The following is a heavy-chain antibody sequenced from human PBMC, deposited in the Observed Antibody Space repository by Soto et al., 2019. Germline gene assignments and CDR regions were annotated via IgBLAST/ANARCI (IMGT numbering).Heavy chain of an antibody. CDR1: GYTFTGYY. Sequence: QVQLVQSGAEVKKPWASVKVSCKASGYTFTGYYMHWVRQAPGQGREWMGWINPNSGGTNHAQKFQGSVIMTRDQSINTAYMELSRLRCNDAAVYYCARGIPVSRATTREVDFWGQGTLVTVSS. CDR3: ARGIPVSRATTREVDF. V-gene: IGHV1-2*02. J-gene: IGHJ4*02. D-gene: IGHD4-17*01. CDR2: INPNSGGT.